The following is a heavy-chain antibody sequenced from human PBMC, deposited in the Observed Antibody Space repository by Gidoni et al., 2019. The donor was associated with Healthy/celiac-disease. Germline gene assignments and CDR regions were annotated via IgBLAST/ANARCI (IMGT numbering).Heavy chain of an antibody. V-gene: IGHV3-33*01. J-gene: IGHJ6*02. Sequence: QVQLVESGGGVVQPGRSLRLSCAASGFTFSSSGMHWVRQAPGKGLEWVAVIWYDGSNKYYADSVKGRFTISRDNSKNPLYLQINSLRAEYTAVYYCARDQRFGELLSYGMDVWGQGTTVTVSS. D-gene: IGHD3-10*01. CDR2: IWYDGSNK. CDR3: ARDQRFGELLSYGMDV. CDR1: GFTFSSSG.